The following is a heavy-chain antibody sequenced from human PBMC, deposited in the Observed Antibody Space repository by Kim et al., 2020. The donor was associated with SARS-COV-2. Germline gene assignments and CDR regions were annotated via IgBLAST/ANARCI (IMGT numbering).Heavy chain of an antibody. CDR1: GYSFTSYW. V-gene: IGHV5-51*01. J-gene: IGHJ4*02. D-gene: IGHD3-9*01. CDR2: IYPGDSDT. CDR3: ARSYDILTGYYPAFDY. Sequence: GESLKISCKGSGYSFTSYWIGWVRQMPGKGLEWMGIIYPGDSDTRYSPSFQGQVTISADKSISTAYLQWSSLKASDTAMYYCARSYDILTGYYPAFDYWGQGTLVTVSS.